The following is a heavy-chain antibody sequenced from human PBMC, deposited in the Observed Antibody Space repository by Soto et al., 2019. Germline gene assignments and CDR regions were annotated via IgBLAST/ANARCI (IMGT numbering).Heavy chain of an antibody. CDR3: AKATTNGGWFNTFDS. V-gene: IGHV3-23*01. Sequence: PCGSLRLSCAASGFSFVNYAMNWVRQAPGKGLEWVSGLSGSGTSTYYADSVKGRFTISRDNSRDTPFLQMNSLTADDTAVYYCAKATTNGGWFNTFDSWGQGALVTAPS. J-gene: IGHJ4*02. CDR1: GFSFVNYA. D-gene: IGHD6-19*01. CDR2: LSGSGTST.